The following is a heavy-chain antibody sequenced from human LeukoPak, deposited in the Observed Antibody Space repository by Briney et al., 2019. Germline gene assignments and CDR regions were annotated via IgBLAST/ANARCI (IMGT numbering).Heavy chain of an antibody. D-gene: IGHD6-19*01. Sequence: SETLSLTCTVSGGSIRSSYYYWGWIRQPPGKGLEWIGSIYDSGSTYYNPSLKSRVTISVDTSKNQFSLKLNSVTAADTAVYYCARSAGYSNGWLDYWGQGTLVTVSS. CDR1: GGSIRSSYYY. CDR3: ARSAGYSNGWLDY. CDR2: IYDSGST. J-gene: IGHJ4*02. V-gene: IGHV4-39*01.